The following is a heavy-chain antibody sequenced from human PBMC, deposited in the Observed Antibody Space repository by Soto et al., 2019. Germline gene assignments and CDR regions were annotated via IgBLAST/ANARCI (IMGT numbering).Heavy chain of an antibody. V-gene: IGHV3-23*01. CDR1: GFTFSRYA. Sequence: GGSLRLSCTFSGFTFSRYAMSWVRQAPGQGLEWVSAVSGSGGNTYYTDSVKGRFTISRDNSKNTVYLEMNSLRAEDTAVYYCAKDSYYDILTDYPPFDSWGQGTLVTVSS. D-gene: IGHD3-9*01. CDR3: AKDSYYDILTDYPPFDS. CDR2: VSGSGGNT. J-gene: IGHJ4*02.